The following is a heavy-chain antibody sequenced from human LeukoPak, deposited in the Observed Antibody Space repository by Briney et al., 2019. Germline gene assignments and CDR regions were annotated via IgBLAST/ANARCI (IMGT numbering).Heavy chain of an antibody. Sequence: SETLSLTCTVSGGSISGSSYFWGWIRQPPGKGLEWIGSIYYSGSTYYNPSLKSRVTISVDTSKNQFSLKLSSVTAADTAVYYCATTLGVRYGDYLNWFDPWGQGTLVTVSS. CDR3: ATTLGVRYGDYLNWFDP. D-gene: IGHD4-17*01. CDR1: GGSISGSSYF. J-gene: IGHJ5*02. CDR2: IYYSGST. V-gene: IGHV4-39*01.